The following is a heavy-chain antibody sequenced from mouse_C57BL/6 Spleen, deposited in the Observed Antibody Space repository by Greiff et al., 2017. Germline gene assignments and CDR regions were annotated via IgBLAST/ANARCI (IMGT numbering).Heavy chain of an antibody. CDR3: ARGCGYAMDY. Sequence: QVQLKESGPELVKPGASVKISCKASGYAFSSSWMNWVKQRPGKGLEWIGRIYPGDGDTNYNGKFKGKATLTADKSSSTAYMQLSSLTSEDSAVYFCARGCGYAMDYWGQGTSVTVSS. J-gene: IGHJ4*01. CDR2: IYPGDGDT. V-gene: IGHV1-82*01. CDR1: GYAFSSSW.